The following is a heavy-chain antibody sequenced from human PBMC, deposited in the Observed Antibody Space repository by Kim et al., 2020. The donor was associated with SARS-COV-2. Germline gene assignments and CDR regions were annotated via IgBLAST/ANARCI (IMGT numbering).Heavy chain of an antibody. Sequence: SETLSLTCTVSGGSISSYYWSWIRQPPGKGLEWIGYIYYSGSTNYNPSLKSRVTISVDTSKNQFSLKLSSVTAADTAVYYCAREAAAGIGYWGQGTRVTVSS. CDR2: IYYSGST. D-gene: IGHD6-13*01. CDR3: AREAAAGIGY. CDR1: GGSISSYY. J-gene: IGHJ4*02. V-gene: IGHV4-59*01.